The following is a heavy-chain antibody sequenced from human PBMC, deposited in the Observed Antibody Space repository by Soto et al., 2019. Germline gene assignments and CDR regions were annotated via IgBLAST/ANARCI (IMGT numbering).Heavy chain of an antibody. CDR2: IYYSGST. J-gene: IGHJ6*03. Sequence: PSETLSLTCTVSGGSISSYYWSWIRQPPGKGLEWIGYIYYSGSTNYNPSLKSRVTISVDTSKNQFSLKLSSVTAADTAVYYCARGTTSPYYYMDVWGKGTTVTVSS. CDR3: ARGTTSPYYYMDV. D-gene: IGHD2-2*01. CDR1: GGSISSYY. V-gene: IGHV4-59*01.